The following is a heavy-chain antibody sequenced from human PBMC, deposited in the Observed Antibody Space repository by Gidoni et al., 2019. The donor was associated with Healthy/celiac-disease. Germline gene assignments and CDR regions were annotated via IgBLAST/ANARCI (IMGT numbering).Heavy chain of an antibody. CDR1: GGTFGSYA. CDR2: IIPIFGTA. Sequence: QVQLVQSGAAVKKPGSSVKVSCKASGGTFGSYAISWVRQAPGQGLEWMGGIIPIFGTANYAQKFQGRVTITADESTSTAYMELSSLRSEDTAVYYCASGNQIFGVPMGEGYWGQGTLVTVSS. D-gene: IGHD3-3*01. CDR3: ASGNQIFGVPMGEGY. J-gene: IGHJ4*02. V-gene: IGHV1-69*01.